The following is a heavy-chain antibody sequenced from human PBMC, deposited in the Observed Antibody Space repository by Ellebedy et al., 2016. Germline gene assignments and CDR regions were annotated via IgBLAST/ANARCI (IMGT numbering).Heavy chain of an antibody. J-gene: IGHJ4*02. CDR1: GFTLSDAY. CDR2: IKSKAGGGTP. CDR3: TVNYFDY. D-gene: IGHD4-23*01. Sequence: GESLKISCAASGFTLSDAYMSWVRQAPGGGLEWIGRIKSKAGGGTPNYPAPVKDRFTISRDDSKNTLYLQINSLLTDDTAMYYCTVNYFDYWGQGTLVTVSS. V-gene: IGHV3-15*01.